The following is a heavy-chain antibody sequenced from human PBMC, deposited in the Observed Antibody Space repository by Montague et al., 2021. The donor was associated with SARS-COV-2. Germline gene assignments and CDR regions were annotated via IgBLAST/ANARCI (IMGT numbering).Heavy chain of an antibody. CDR3: ARGPQGIAMIVVVMIGAEYYFDY. J-gene: IGHJ4*02. Sequence: SETLSLTCAVYGGSFNDYYWSWVRQPPGKGLEWIGEINHGGITNYSPSLKSRVTISADTSKNQFSLKLKSVTAADTANYYCARGPQGIAMIVVVMIGAEYYFDYWGQGSLVTVSS. CDR1: GGSFNDYY. D-gene: IGHD3-22*01. CDR2: INHGGIT. V-gene: IGHV4-34*01.